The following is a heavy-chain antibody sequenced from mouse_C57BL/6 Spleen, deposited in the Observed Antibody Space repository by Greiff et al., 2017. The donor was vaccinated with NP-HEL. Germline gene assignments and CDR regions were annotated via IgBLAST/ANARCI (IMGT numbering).Heavy chain of an antibody. Sequence: QVQLQQSGAELVRPGTSVKVSCKASGYAFTNYLIEWVKQRPGQGLAWIGVINPGSGGTNYNEKFKGKATLTADKSSSTAYMQLSSLTSEDSAVYFCARGDYGYDYFDYWGQGTTLTVSS. D-gene: IGHD2-2*01. V-gene: IGHV1-54*01. CDR3: ARGDYGYDYFDY. CDR2: INPGSGGT. CDR1: GYAFTNYL. J-gene: IGHJ2*01.